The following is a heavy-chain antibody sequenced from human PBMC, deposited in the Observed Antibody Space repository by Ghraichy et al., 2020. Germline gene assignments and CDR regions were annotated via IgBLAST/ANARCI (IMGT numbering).Heavy chain of an antibody. J-gene: IGHJ2*01. CDR3: ARNKGYYDSNGFYYWHFDL. Sequence: SQTLSLTCSVSGYSISNHYWSWIRQPPGKGLEWIGYIYHSGVTNYNPSLKSRVTVSADTSKNQFSLNLSSVTAADTAMYYCARNKGYYDSNGFYYWHFDLWGRGTLVTVSS. CDR1: GYSISNHY. V-gene: IGHV4-59*11. D-gene: IGHD3-22*01. CDR2: IYHSGVT.